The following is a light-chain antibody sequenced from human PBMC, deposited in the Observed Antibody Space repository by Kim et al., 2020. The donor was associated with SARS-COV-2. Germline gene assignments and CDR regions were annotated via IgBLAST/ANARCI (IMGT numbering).Light chain of an antibody. CDR2: RSN. V-gene: IGLV1-47*01. J-gene: IGLJ3*02. Sequence: GRRVTIPCSGSTANIGSNYVFWYHQLPGTAPKLLIYRSNQRPSGVPDRFSGSKSGTSASLAISGLQSEDEADYYCAAWDDSLSGLVFGGGTQLTVL. CDR1: TANIGSNY. CDR3: AAWDDSLSGLV.